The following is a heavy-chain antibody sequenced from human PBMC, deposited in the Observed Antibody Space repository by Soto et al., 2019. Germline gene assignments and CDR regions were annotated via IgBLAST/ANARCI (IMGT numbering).Heavy chain of an antibody. CDR1: GFTFSSYS. CDR2: ISSSSSYI. D-gene: IGHD3-22*01. J-gene: IGHJ5*02. CDR3: AKAPKYYYDIAWFDP. Sequence: GSLRLSCAASGFTFSSYSMNWVHQAPGKGLEWVSSISSSSSYIYYADSVKGRFTISRDNAKNSLYLQMNSLRAEDTAVYYCAKAPKYYYDIAWFDPWGQGTLVTVSS. V-gene: IGHV3-21*01.